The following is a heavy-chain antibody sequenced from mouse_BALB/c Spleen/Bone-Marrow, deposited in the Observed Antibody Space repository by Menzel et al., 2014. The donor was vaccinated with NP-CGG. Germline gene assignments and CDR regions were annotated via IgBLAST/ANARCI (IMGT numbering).Heavy chain of an antibody. D-gene: IGHD2-14*01. CDR3: ARDALYRYDGGYAMDY. CDR1: GFTFSDYY. CDR2: ISDGGSYT. V-gene: IGHV5-4*02. Sequence: VQLQQPGGGLVKPGGSLKLSCAASGFTFSDYYMYWVRQTPEKRLEWVATISDGGSYTYYPDSVKGRFTISRDNAKNNLYLQMSSLKSEDTAMYYCARDALYRYDGGYAMDYWGQGTSVTVSS. J-gene: IGHJ4*01.